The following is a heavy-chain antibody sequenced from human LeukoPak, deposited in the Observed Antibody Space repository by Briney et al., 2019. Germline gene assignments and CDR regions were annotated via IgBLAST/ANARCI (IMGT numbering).Heavy chain of an antibody. CDR1: GGSISSGSYY. V-gene: IGHV4-61*02. D-gene: IGHD2-2*01. CDR3: ARVTVPAAIYYYYTDV. Sequence: SETLSLTCTVSGGSISSGSYYWSWIRQPAGKGLEWIGRIYTSGSTNYNPSLKSRVTISVDTSKNQFSLKLSSVTAADTAVYYRARVTVPAAIYYYYTDVWGKGTTVTVSS. CDR2: IYTSGST. J-gene: IGHJ6*03.